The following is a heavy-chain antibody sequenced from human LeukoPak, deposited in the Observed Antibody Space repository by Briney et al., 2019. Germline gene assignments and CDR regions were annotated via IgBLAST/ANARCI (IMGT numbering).Heavy chain of an antibody. CDR1: GASISRHY. D-gene: IGHD4-17*01. J-gene: IGHJ4*02. V-gene: IGHV4-59*08. CDR3: ARHPGIGYGDYYLDY. Sequence: SETLSLTCTVSGASISRHYWSWIRQPPGKGLEWVGYIYNSASTNFNPSLKSRVTMSVDTSKKQFSLKLSSVTAADTAVYYCARHPGIGYGDYYLDYWGQGTLVTVSS. CDR2: IYNSAST.